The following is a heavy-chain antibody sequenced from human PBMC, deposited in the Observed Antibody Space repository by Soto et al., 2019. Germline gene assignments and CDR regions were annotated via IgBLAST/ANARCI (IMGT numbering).Heavy chain of an antibody. CDR1: GYTFTGYY. CDR2: INPNSGGT. D-gene: IGHD6-13*01. Sequence: GASVKVSCKASGYTFTGYYMHWVRQAPGQGLEWMGWINPNSGGTNYAQKFQGWVTMTRDTSISTAYMELSRLRSDDTAVYYCARDSSRWYFCPHGKFDYWGQGTLVTVSS. CDR3: ARDSSRWYFCPHGKFDY. V-gene: IGHV1-2*04. J-gene: IGHJ4*02.